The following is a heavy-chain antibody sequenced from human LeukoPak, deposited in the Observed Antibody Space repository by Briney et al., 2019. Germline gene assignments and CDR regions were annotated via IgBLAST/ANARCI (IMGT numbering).Heavy chain of an antibody. CDR2: LCGSGAST. D-gene: IGHD3-16*01. V-gene: IGHV3-23*01. J-gene: IGHJ4*02. CDR1: GFTFSSYA. CDR3: AKKLRGSTLPQPNFDY. Sequence: GGSLRLSCAASGFTFSSYALSWVRQAPGEGLEWVSALCGSGASTYYADSVKGRFTISRDSSTNTLCLQMNRLRAEDTAVYYCAKKLRGSTLPQPNFDYWGQGTLVTVSS.